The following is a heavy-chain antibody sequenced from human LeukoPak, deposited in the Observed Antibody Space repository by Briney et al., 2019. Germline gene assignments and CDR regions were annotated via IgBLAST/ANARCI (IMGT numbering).Heavy chain of an antibody. J-gene: IGHJ4*02. Sequence: PSETLSLTCSVSGGSISSISYYWGWIRQPPGKGLEWIGNIYSSGSTYNNPSLKSRVIISVDTSKNQFSLKLTSVTAADTAVYYCARQGVVEATGFDYWGQGTLVTVPP. CDR1: GGSISSISYY. CDR3: ARQGVVEATGFDY. V-gene: IGHV4-39*01. CDR2: IYSSGST. D-gene: IGHD1-26*01.